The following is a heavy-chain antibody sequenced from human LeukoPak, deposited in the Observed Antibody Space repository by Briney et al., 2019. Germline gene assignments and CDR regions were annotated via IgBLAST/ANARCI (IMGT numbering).Heavy chain of an antibody. Sequence: GGSLRLSCAASGFTFSSYSMNWVRQAPGKGLEWVSSISSGSTIYYADSVKGRFTISRDNAKNSLYLQMNSLRAEDTALYYCARDRGIRGAFDIWGQGTMVTVSS. CDR3: ARDRGIRGAFDI. V-gene: IGHV3-21*04. J-gene: IGHJ3*02. D-gene: IGHD5-18*01. CDR1: GFTFSSYS. CDR2: ISSGSTI.